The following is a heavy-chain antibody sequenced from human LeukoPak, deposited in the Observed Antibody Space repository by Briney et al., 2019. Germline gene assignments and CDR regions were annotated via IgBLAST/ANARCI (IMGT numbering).Heavy chain of an antibody. CDR2: INAGNGNT. CDR1: GYTFTSYA. Sequence: ASVKVSCKASGYTFTSYAMHWVRQAPGQRLEWMRWINAGNGNTKYSQKFQGRVTITRDTSASTAYMELSSLRSEDTAVYYCARSFTSYCSGGSCYPNPFDYWGQGTLVTVSS. J-gene: IGHJ4*02. V-gene: IGHV1-3*01. D-gene: IGHD2-15*01. CDR3: ARSFTSYCSGGSCYPNPFDY.